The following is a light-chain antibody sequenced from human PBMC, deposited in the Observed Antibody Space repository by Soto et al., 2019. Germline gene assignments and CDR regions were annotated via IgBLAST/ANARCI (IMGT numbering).Light chain of an antibody. CDR3: AAWDDSVSGPL. CDR1: SSNIETNY. J-gene: IGLJ2*01. CDR2: RNN. Sequence: QSALTQPPSASGTPGQGVTISCSGSSSNIETNYVYWYQQLPGTAPKLLIYRNNQRPSGVPDRFSGSKSGTSAYLAISGLRSEDEAGYYCAAWDDSVSGPLFGGGTKLTVL. V-gene: IGLV1-47*01.